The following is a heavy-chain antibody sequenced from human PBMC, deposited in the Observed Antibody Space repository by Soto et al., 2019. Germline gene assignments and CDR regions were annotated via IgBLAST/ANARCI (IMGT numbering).Heavy chain of an antibody. CDR3: TTGSVEGI. Sequence: EVQLVESAGGLVKPGGSLRLSCVASGFSFNEAWMNWVRQAPGEGLEWVGRIKTSAGGGATDYAAPVQGRFTISRDDSKSALYLHMNSLRTEDTAIYYFTTGSVEGIWGQGTTVTVSS. CDR1: GFSFNEAW. V-gene: IGHV3-15*07. J-gene: IGHJ6*02. D-gene: IGHD2-15*01. CDR2: IKTSAGGGAT.